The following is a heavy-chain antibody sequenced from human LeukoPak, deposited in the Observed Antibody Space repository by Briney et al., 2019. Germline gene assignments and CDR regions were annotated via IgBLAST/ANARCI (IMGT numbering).Heavy chain of an antibody. J-gene: IGHJ4*02. CDR3: AREVPAAQIDY. CDR1: GGTFSSYA. V-gene: IGHV1-69*01. D-gene: IGHD2-2*01. Sequence: GASVKVSCKASGGTFSSYAISWVRQAPGRGLEWMGGIIPIFGTANYAQKFQGRVTITADESTSTAYMELSSLRSDDTAVYYCAREVPAAQIDYWGQGTLVTVSS. CDR2: IIPIFGTA.